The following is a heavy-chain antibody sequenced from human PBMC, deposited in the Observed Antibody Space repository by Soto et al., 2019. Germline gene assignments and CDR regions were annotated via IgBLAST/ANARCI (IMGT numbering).Heavy chain of an antibody. CDR2: ISAGGDRT. CDR1: GFTFSHYP. CDR3: ARRV. V-gene: IGHV3-23*01. J-gene: IGHJ4*02. Sequence: GGSLRLSCATSGFTFSHYPMNWVRQAPGKGLEWVSGISAGGDRTYYADSVKGRFTIFRDNSKNSVSLQMNSLRVEDTAVYYCARRVWGQGTLVTVSS.